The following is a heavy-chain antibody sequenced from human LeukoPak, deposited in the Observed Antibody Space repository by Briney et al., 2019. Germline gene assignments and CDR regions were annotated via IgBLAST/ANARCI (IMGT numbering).Heavy chain of an antibody. Sequence: SETLSLTCAVYGGSFSGYYWTWIRQPPGKGLEWIGEITHSGSTNHNPSLKSRVTISVDTSKNQFSLKLSSVTAADTAVCYCARQSYDTSGYGSFDIWGQGTMVTVSS. J-gene: IGHJ3*02. CDR1: GGSFSGYY. CDR3: ARQSYDTSGYGSFDI. D-gene: IGHD3-22*01. CDR2: ITHSGST. V-gene: IGHV4-34*01.